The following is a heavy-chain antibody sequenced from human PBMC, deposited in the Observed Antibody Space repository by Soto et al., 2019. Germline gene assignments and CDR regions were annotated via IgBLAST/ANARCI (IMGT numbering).Heavy chain of an antibody. CDR1: GDTLSSPA. J-gene: IGHJ3*01. Sequence: QMQLVQSGAEVKPPGSSVKVSCKASGDTLSSPALAWVRQAPGQGLEWMGGIICHYGTANYAQNFQGRVTITADESTSTSYLELSSLGLNHTAVYYCARDREATLLIFEVWGQGTAVIVTP. V-gene: IGHV1-69*01. CDR2: IICHYGTA. CDR3: ARDREATLLIFEV. D-gene: IGHD1-26*01.